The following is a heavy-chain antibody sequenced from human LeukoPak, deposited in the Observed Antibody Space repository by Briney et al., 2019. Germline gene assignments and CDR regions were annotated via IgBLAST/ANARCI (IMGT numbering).Heavy chain of an antibody. J-gene: IGHJ4*02. D-gene: IGHD2-15*01. CDR3: AIDRGRYCSGGSCYTTHYFDY. V-gene: IGHV3-30*02. CDR2: IRYDGSNK. CDR1: GFTFSSYG. Sequence: PGGSLRLSCAASGFTFSSYGMHWVRQAPGKGLEWVAFIRYDGSNKYYADSVKGRFTISRDNSKNTLYLQMNSLRAEDTAVYYCAIDRGRYCSGGSCYTTHYFDYWGQGTLVTVSS.